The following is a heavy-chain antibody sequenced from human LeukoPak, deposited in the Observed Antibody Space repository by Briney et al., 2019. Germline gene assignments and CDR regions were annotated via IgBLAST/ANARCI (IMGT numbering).Heavy chain of an antibody. CDR3: GRAMKD. CDR1: GFTFSDYA. CDR2: VNQDTSER. Sequence: GGSLRLSCVVSGFTFSDYAMSWVRQAPGKGLEWVANVNQDTSERYYVDSVKGRFTISRDNAKNSLYLQMNSLRAEDTAVYYCGRAMKDWGQGILVTVSS. V-gene: IGHV3-7*03. J-gene: IGHJ4*02.